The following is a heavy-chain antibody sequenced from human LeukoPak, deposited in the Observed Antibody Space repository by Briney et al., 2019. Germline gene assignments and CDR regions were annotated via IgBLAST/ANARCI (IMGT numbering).Heavy chain of an antibody. J-gene: IGHJ4*02. D-gene: IGHD3-3*01. Sequence: SETLSLTCTVSGGSITSYYWNWIRQSPGKGLEWLGYVSHSGTTHYNPSLASRVTISADRSENQFSLRLRSLTAADTAIYYCARASGYYDFRSGQSMPLFDYWGQGTLVTVSS. CDR1: GGSITSYY. V-gene: IGHV4-59*12. CDR2: VSHSGTT. CDR3: ARASGYYDFRSGQSMPLFDY.